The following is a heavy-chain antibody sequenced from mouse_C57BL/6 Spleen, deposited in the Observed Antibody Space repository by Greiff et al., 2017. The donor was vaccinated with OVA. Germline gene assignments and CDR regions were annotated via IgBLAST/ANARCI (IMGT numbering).Heavy chain of an antibody. Sequence: QVQLQQPGAELVKPGASVKLSCKASGYTFTSYWMHWVKQRPGQGLEWIGMIHPNSGSNNYNEKFKSKATLTVDKSSSTAYMQLSSLTSEDSAVYYCASSPRTTVVGGYYFDYWGQGTTLTVSS. J-gene: IGHJ2*01. CDR1: GYTFTSYW. CDR3: ASSPRTTVVGGYYFDY. V-gene: IGHV1-64*01. D-gene: IGHD1-1*01. CDR2: IHPNSGSN.